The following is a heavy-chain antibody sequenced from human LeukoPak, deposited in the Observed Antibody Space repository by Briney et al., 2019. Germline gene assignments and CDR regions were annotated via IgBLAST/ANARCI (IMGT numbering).Heavy chain of an antibody. J-gene: IGHJ4*02. CDR3: ARTIDLKSTNPNIAARPTSYYFDY. CDR2: INHSGST. V-gene: IGHV4-34*01. D-gene: IGHD6-6*01. CDR1: GGSFSGYY. Sequence: SETLSLTCAVYGGSFSGYYWSWIRQPPGKGLEWIGEINHSGSTNYNPSLKSRVTISVDTSKNQFSLQLNSVTPEDTAVYYCARTIDLKSTNPNIAARPTSYYFDYWGQGTLVTVSS.